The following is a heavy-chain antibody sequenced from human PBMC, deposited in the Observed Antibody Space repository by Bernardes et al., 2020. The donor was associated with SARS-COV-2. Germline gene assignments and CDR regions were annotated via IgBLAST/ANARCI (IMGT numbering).Heavy chain of an antibody. CDR1: GFIFSDYY. Sequence: GGSLRLSCAASGFIFSDYYINWIRQAPGKGLEWVSYMSSKSSYTNYPDSVKGRFIISRDDAKNSLYLQMNSLRAEDTAIYYCVRGHCSGTKCSTNMGGPNETVAGWYYFGMDVWGQGTAVTVSS. CDR3: VRGHCSGTKCSTNMGGPNETVAGWYYFGMDV. CDR2: MSSKSSYT. D-gene: IGHD2-2*02. J-gene: IGHJ6*02. V-gene: IGHV3-11*06.